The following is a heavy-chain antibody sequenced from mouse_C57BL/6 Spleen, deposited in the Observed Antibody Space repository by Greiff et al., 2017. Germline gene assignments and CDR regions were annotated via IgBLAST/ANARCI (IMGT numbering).Heavy chain of an antibody. Sequence: EVKLVESVAELVRPGASVKLSCTASGFNIKNTYMHWVKQRPEQGLEWIGRIDPANGNTKYAPKFQGKATITADTSSNTAYLQLSSLTSEDTAIYYCARGDTVVATKNAMDYWGQGTSVTVSS. CDR2: IDPANGNT. CDR3: ARGDTVVATKNAMDY. J-gene: IGHJ4*01. D-gene: IGHD1-1*01. CDR1: GFNIKNTY. V-gene: IGHV14-3*01.